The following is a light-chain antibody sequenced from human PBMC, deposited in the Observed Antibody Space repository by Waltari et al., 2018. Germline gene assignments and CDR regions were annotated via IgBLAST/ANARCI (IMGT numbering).Light chain of an antibody. J-gene: IGKJ3*01. CDR3: QQYYTTPYT. CDR2: GAS. Sequence: DIVMTQSTDSLSVSLGERATINCKSSLSILRSSDNKNYLGWYQQKSGQSPKLLIYGASTRESGVPDRFSGSASGTDFTLTISSLQAEDVAVYYCQQYYTTPYTFGPGTKVDIK. CDR1: LSILRSSDNKNY. V-gene: IGKV4-1*01.